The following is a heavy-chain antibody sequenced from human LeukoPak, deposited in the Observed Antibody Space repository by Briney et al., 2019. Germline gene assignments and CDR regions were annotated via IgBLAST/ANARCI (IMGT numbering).Heavy chain of an antibody. CDR2: IIPIFGTA. J-gene: IGHJ3*02. Sequence: GSSVKVSCKASGGTFSSYAISWVRQAPGQGLEWMGGIIPIFGTANYAQKFQGRVTITADESTSTAYMELSSLRSEDTAVYYCARKKVRPAARDDAFDIWGQGTMVTVSS. V-gene: IGHV1-69*01. D-gene: IGHD2-2*01. CDR1: GGTFSSYA. CDR3: ARKKVRPAARDDAFDI.